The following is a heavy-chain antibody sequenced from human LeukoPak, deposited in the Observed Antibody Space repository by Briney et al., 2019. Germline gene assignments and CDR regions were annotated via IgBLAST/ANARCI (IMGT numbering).Heavy chain of an antibody. V-gene: IGHV4-39*01. CDR2: IYYSGST. J-gene: IGHJ5*02. CDR3: ARLTYYDPAGFDP. CDR1: GGSISSSSYY. D-gene: IGHD3-3*01. Sequence: SETPSLTCTVSGGSISSSSYYWGWIRQPPGKGLEWIGSIYYSGSTYYNPSLKSRVTISVDTSKNQFSLKLSSVTAADTAVYYCARLTYYDPAGFDPWGQGTLVTVSS.